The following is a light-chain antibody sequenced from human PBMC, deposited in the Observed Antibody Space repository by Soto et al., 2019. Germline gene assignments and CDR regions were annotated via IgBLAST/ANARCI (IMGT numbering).Light chain of an antibody. CDR1: QSISSY. CDR3: QQSYSTPGT. Sequence: DIQMTQYPSSLSASVGDRVTITCRSSQSISSYLNWYQQKPGKAPKLLIYAASSLQSGVPSRFSGSGSGTDFTLTISSLQPEEFATYYCQQSYSTPGTFGQGTKLEIK. V-gene: IGKV1-39*01. J-gene: IGKJ2*01. CDR2: AAS.